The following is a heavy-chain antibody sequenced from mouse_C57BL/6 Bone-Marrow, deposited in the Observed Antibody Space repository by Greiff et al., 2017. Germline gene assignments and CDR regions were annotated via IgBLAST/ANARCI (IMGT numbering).Heavy chain of an antibody. CDR3: ARPYYSNYWYFDV. CDR1: GYTFTSYW. D-gene: IGHD2-5*01. CDR2: IYPGSGST. J-gene: IGHJ1*03. V-gene: IGHV1-55*01. Sequence: QVQLQQPGAELVKPGASVKMSCKASGYTFTSYWITWVKQRPGQGLEWIGDIYPGSGSTNYNEKFKSKATLPVDTSSSPAYMLLSSLTSEDSAVYYCARPYYSNYWYFDVWGTGTTVTVST.